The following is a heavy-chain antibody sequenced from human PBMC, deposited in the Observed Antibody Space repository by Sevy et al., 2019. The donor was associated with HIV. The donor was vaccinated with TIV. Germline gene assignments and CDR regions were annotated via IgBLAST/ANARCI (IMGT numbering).Heavy chain of an antibody. Sequence: SETLSLICTVSGGSFSGYHWAWIRQTPGKGLEYIGYIYYSGSTNYNPSLKSRFTISVDTSKNQFSLRLSSVTAADTAVYYCARAPPVRSGDDSLNWFDPWGQGTLVTVSS. CDR1: GGSFSGYH. J-gene: IGHJ5*02. V-gene: IGHV4-59*01. CDR3: ARAPPVRSGDDSLNWFDP. D-gene: IGHD5-12*01. CDR2: IYYSGST.